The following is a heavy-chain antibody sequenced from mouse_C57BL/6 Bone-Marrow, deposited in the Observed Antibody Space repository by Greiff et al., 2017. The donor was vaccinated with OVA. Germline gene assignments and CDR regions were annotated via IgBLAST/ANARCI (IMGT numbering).Heavy chain of an antibody. D-gene: IGHD4-1*01. J-gene: IGHJ2*01. CDR1: GYTFTSYW. Sequence: QVQLQQPGAELVRPGSSVKLSCKASGYTFTSYWMDWVKQRPGQGLEWIGNIYPSDSETHYNQKFKDKATLTVEKSSSTAYMQLSSLTSEDSAVYYCARGVLGRYYFDYWGQGTTLTVSS. V-gene: IGHV1-61*01. CDR3: ARGVLGRYYFDY. CDR2: IYPSDSET.